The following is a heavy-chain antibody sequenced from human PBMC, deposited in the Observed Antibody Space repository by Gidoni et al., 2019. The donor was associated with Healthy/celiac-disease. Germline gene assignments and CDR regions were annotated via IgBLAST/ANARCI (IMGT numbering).Heavy chain of an antibody. CDR3: ARPRYSSGWPLKDAFDI. J-gene: IGHJ3*02. CDR2: IYHSGST. V-gene: IGHV4-4*02. CDR1: GGPISSRNW. D-gene: IGHD6-19*01. Sequence: QVQLQASGPGLVKPSGTLSLTCAVSGGPISSRNWWSWVRQPPGKGLEWIGEIYHSGSTNYNPSLKSRVTISVDKSKNQFSLKLSSVTAADTAVYYCARPRYSSGWPLKDAFDIWGQGTMVTVSS.